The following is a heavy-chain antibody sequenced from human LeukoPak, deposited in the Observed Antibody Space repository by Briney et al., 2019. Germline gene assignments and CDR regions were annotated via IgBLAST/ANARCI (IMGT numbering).Heavy chain of an antibody. CDR2: IDSSGSNI. V-gene: IGHV3-48*03. CDR1: GFTFSSYE. Sequence: GGSLRLSCAASGFTFSSYEMNWVRQALGKGLEWVSYIDSSGSNIHYADSVKGRFTISRDNAKNSLYLQMNSLRAEDTAVYYCARTKEMASISYFDSWGQGTLVTVSS. D-gene: IGHD5-24*01. J-gene: IGHJ4*02. CDR3: ARTKEMASISYFDS.